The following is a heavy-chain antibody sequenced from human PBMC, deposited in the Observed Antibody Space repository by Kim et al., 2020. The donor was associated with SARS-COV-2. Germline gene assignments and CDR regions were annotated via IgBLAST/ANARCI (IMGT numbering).Heavy chain of an antibody. J-gene: IGHJ4*02. V-gene: IGHV3-48*03. D-gene: IGHD3-16*02. CDR3: AGSYRREDFDY. CDR2: ISSSGSTI. Sequence: GGSLRLSCAASGFTFSSYEMNWVRQAPGKGLEWVSYISSSGSTIYYADSVKGRFTISRDNAKNSLYLQMNSLRAEDTAVYYCAGSYRREDFDYWGQGTLVTVSS. CDR1: GFTFSSYE.